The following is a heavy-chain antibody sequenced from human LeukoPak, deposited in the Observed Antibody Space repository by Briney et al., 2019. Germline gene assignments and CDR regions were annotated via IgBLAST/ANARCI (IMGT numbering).Heavy chain of an antibody. CDR1: GFNFADSA. CDR2: ISFNGRNT. D-gene: IGHD5-12*01. J-gene: IGHJ3*01. CDR3: ARDIELST. V-gene: IGHV3-23*01. Sequence: GGSLRLSCAASGFNFADSAMSWVRQTPRKGLEWVSLISFNGRNTYYGDSVKGCFTISRDNTKDTVYLQMNSLRAEDTAIFYCARDIELSTWGPGTMVTVSS.